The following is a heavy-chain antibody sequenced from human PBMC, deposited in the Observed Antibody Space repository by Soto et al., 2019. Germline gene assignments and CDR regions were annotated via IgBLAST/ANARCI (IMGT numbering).Heavy chain of an antibody. Sequence: SETLSLTCTVSGGSISSYYWSWIRQPPGKGLEWIGYIYYSGSTNYNPSLKSRVTISVDTSKNQFSLKLSSVTAADTAVYYCARFLRAPAYYFDYWGQGTLVTVSS. CDR2: IYYSGST. CDR3: ARFLRAPAYYFDY. CDR1: GGSISSYY. J-gene: IGHJ4*02. V-gene: IGHV4-59*01.